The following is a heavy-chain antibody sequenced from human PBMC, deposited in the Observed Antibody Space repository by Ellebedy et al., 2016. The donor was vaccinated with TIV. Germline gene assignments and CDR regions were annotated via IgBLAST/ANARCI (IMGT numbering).Heavy chain of an antibody. CDR2: IHSDGSST. J-gene: IGHJ4*02. CDR1: GFTFSSYW. D-gene: IGHD5-24*01. Sequence: PGGSLRLSCAASGFTFSSYWMHWVRQASGKGLVWVSRIHSDGSSTSYADSVKGRFTISRDNAKNTLYLQMNSLRAEDTAVYYCARSRDGYNFIGDYWGQGTLVTVSS. CDR3: ARSRDGYNFIGDY. V-gene: IGHV3-74*01.